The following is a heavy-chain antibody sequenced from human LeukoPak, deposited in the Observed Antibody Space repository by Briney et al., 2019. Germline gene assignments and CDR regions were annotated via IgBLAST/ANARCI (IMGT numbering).Heavy chain of an antibody. J-gene: IGHJ6*03. CDR1: GGSFSGYY. D-gene: IGHD2-15*01. CDR2: INHSGST. CDR3: ARGYCSGGSCYSYYYYYYMDV. Sequence: SETLSLTCAVYGGSFSGYYWSWIRQPPGKGLEWIGEINHSGSTNYNPSLKSRVTISVDTSKNQFSLKLSSVTAADTAVYYCARGYCSGGSCYSYYYYYYMDVWGKGTTVTVSS. V-gene: IGHV4-34*01.